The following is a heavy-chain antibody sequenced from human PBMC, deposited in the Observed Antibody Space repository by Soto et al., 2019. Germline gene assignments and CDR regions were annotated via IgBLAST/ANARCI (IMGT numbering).Heavy chain of an antibody. D-gene: IGHD3-22*01. V-gene: IGHV1-69*01. CDR3: ARGWGYDSNDYYYAS. J-gene: IGHJ5*02. CDR1: GGTFSRHA. CDR2: IIPIFGTA. Sequence: QVQLVQSGAEVRKPGSSVKVSCKASGGTFSRHAISWVRQAPGQGLEWMGGIIPIFGTANHAQKFQGRVTIIADESTSTVYMELSSLRSEDTAMYYCARGWGYDSNDYYYASCGQGTMVIVSS.